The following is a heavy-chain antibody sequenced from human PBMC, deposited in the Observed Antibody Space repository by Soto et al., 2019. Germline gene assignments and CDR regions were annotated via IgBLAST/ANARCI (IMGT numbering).Heavy chain of an antibody. CDR1: GFTFSSYG. CDR2: IWYDGSNK. CDR3: ARDRLPNLYYYYGMDV. D-gene: IGHD6-25*01. V-gene: IGHV3-33*01. J-gene: IGHJ6*02. Sequence: PGGSLRLSCAASGFTFSSYGMHWVRQAPGKGLEWVAVIWYDGSNKYYADSVKGRFTISRDNSKNTLYLQMNSLRAEDTAVYYCARDRLPNLYYYYGMDVWGQGNTVTVS.